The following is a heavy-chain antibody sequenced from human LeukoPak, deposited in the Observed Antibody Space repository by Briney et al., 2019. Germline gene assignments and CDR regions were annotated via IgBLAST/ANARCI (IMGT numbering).Heavy chain of an antibody. D-gene: IGHD2-8*02. CDR3: ARHVFPGYWFGMDV. V-gene: IGHV4-59*08. J-gene: IGHJ6*02. CDR1: GGSISTYY. CDR2: IYYSGST. Sequence: SETLSLTCTVSGGSISTYYWSWIRQPPGKELEWIGYIYYSGSTNYNPSLKSRVTISVDTSKNQFSLRLSPVTAADTAVYYCARHVFPGYWFGMDVWGQGTTVTVSS.